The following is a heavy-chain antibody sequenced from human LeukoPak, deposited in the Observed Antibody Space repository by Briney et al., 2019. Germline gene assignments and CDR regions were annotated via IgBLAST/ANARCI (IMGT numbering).Heavy chain of an antibody. V-gene: IGHV3-30*18. CDR2: ISYDGSNK. CDR1: GFTFSSYG. Sequence: QPGGSLRLSCAASGFTFSSYGMHWVRQAPGKGLEWVAVISYDGSNKYYADSVKGRFTISRDNSKNTLYLQMNSLRAEDTAVYYCAKDFITMVRGVIIPVDYWGQGTLVTVSS. D-gene: IGHD3-10*01. CDR3: AKDFITMVRGVIIPVDY. J-gene: IGHJ4*02.